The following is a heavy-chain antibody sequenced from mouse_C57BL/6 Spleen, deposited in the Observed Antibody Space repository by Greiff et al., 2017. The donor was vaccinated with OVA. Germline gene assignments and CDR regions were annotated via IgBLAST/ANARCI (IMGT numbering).Heavy chain of an antibody. CDR3: TARGIKRNYFDY. CDR1: GYTFTDYA. D-gene: IGHD3-3*01. CDR2: IDPETGGT. V-gene: IGHV1-15*01. Sequence: VQLQQSGAELVRPGALVTLSCKASGYTFTDYAMHWVKQTPVHGLEWIGAIDPETGGTAYNQKFKGKAILTADKSSSTAYMELRSLTSEDSAVYYCTARGIKRNYFDYWGQGTTLTVSS. J-gene: IGHJ2*01.